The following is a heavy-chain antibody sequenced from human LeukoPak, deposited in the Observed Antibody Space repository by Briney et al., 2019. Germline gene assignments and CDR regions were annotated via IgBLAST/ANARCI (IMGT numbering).Heavy chain of an antibody. J-gene: IGHJ4*02. D-gene: IGHD3-22*01. V-gene: IGHV1-18*01. CDR3: ARVRSSGYYSINDY. CDR1: GYTFTSYG. Sequence: ASVKVSCKASGYTFTSYGISWVRHAPGQGLEWMGWFSAYNGNTKYAQKLQGRVTMTTDTSTSTAYMELRSLRSDDTAVYYCARVRSSGYYSINDYWGQGTLVTVSP. CDR2: FSAYNGNT.